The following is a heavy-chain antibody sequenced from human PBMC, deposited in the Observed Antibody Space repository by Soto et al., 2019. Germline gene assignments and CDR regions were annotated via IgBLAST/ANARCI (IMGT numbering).Heavy chain of an antibody. D-gene: IGHD2-15*01. Sequence: EVQLVESGGGLVQPGGSLRLSCAASGFTFSSYSMNWVRQAPGKGLEWVSYISSSSSTIYYADSVKGRFTISRDNAKNALYLQMNSLRAEDTAVYYCARAEVVVVAATSYFDSWGQGTLVTVSS. J-gene: IGHJ4*02. CDR1: GFTFSSYS. V-gene: IGHV3-48*01. CDR3: ARAEVVVVAATSYFDS. CDR2: ISSSSSTI.